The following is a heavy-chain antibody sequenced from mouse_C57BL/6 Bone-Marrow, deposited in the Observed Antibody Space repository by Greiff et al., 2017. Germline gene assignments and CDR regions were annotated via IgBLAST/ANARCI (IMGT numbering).Heavy chain of an antibody. D-gene: IGHD2-4*01. J-gene: IGHJ4*01. CDR1: GYAFSSYW. CDR2: IYPGDGDT. Sequence: QVQLKESGAELVKPGASVKISCKASGYAFSSYWMNWVKQRPGKGLEWIGQIYPGDGDTNYNGKFKGKATLTADKSSSTTYMQLSSPASEYSAVYFCERCNDYPRMMDYWGKGTSVTVSS. CDR3: ERCNDYPRMMDY. V-gene: IGHV1-80*01.